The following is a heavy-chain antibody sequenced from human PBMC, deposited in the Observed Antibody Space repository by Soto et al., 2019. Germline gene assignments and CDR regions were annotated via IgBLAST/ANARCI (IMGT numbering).Heavy chain of an antibody. CDR3: ATSDTAMVSPFDY. CDR2: IIPIFGTA. D-gene: IGHD5-18*01. J-gene: IGHJ4*02. V-gene: IGHV1-69*01. Sequence: QVQLVQAGAEVKKPGSSVKVSCKASGGTFSSYAISWVRQAPGHGLEWMGGIIPIFGTANYAQKFQGRVTSTADEATSTADMELSRLRSEDTAMYYCATSDTAMVSPFDYWGQGTLVPVSS. CDR1: GGTFSSYA.